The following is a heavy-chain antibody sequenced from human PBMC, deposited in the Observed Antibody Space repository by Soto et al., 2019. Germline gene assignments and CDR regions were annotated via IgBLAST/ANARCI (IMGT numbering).Heavy chain of an antibody. J-gene: IGHJ6*02. D-gene: IGHD3-22*01. Sequence: SETLSLTCAVYGGSFSGYYWSWIRQPPGKGLEWIGYIYYSGSTNYNPSLKSRVTISVDTSKNQFSLKLSSVTAADTAVYYCARDQRDYYDSSGYYGMDVWGQGTTVTVYS. CDR2: IYYSGST. CDR3: ARDQRDYYDSSGYYGMDV. CDR1: GGSFSGYY. V-gene: IGHV4-59*01.